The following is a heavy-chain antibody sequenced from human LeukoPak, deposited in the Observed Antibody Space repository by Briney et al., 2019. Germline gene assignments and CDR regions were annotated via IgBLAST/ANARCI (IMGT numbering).Heavy chain of an antibody. Sequence: PGGSLRLSCAASGFTVSSNYMSWVRQAPGKGLEWVSVIYSGGSTYYADSVKGRFTISRDNSKNTLYLQMNSLGAEDTAVYYCAREMATPYYYYYGMDVWGQGTTVTVSS. CDR2: IYSGGST. CDR1: GFTVSSNY. CDR3: AREMATPYYYYYGMDV. V-gene: IGHV3-53*01. J-gene: IGHJ6*02. D-gene: IGHD5-24*01.